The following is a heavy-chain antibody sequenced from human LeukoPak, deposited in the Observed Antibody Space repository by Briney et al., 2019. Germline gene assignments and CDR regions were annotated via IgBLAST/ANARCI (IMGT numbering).Heavy chain of an antibody. Sequence: GGSLRLSCAASGFTFSSYWMSWVRQAPGKGLEWVANIKQDGSEKYYVDPVKGRFTISRDNAKNSLYLEMNSLRAEDTAVYYCARGPAGTFFRYFDYWGQGTLVTVSS. CDR1: GFTFSSYW. CDR2: IKQDGSEK. V-gene: IGHV3-7*01. CDR3: ARGPAGTFFRYFDY. J-gene: IGHJ4*02. D-gene: IGHD6-13*01.